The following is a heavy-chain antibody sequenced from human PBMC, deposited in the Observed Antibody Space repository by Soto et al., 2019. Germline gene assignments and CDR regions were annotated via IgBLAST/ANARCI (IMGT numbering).Heavy chain of an antibody. CDR2: MNPNSGNG. V-gene: IGHV1-8*01. CDR1: GYAFSNNY. CDR3: ARMATSGTLNWFDP. Sequence: ASVKVSCKASGYAFSNNYISWVRQSTGQGFEWMGWMNPNSGNGGYAQKFQGRVTMTRDTSTSTAYMELSSLASDDTAIYYCARMATSGTLNWFDPWGQGTLVTVSS. J-gene: IGHJ5*02.